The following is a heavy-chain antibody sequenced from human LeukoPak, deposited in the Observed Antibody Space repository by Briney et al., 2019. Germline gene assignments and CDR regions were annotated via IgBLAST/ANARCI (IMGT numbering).Heavy chain of an antibody. Sequence: GGSLRLSCAASGFTFSSYAMHWVRQAPGKGLEWVAVMSYDGSNKYYADSAKGRFTISRDNSKNTLYLQMNSLRAEDTAVYYCAGLLGWPLDYWGQGTLVTVSS. J-gene: IGHJ4*02. V-gene: IGHV3-30-3*01. CDR2: MSYDGSNK. CDR3: AGLLGWPLDY. D-gene: IGHD2-15*01. CDR1: GFTFSSYA.